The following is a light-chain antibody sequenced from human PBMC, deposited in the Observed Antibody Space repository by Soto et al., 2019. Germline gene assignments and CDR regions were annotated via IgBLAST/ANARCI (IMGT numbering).Light chain of an antibody. CDR3: QQSYSTWT. CDR1: QSISSY. V-gene: IGKV1-39*01. CDR2: AAS. Sequence: DIQITQSPSSLSASVVDRVTITCRASQSISSYLNWYQQKPGKAPKLLIYAASSLQSGVPSRFSGSGSGTDFTLTISSLQPEDFATYYCQQSYSTWTFGQGTKVDIK. J-gene: IGKJ1*01.